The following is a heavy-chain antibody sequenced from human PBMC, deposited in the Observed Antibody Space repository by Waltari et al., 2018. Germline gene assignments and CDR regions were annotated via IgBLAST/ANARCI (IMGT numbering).Heavy chain of an antibody. CDR2: INGDGSST. CDR3: SRELQHGDFGRGRDY. CDR1: GFTFSSPC. V-gene: IGHV3-74*01. D-gene: IGHD4-17*01. J-gene: IGHJ4*02. Sequence: DVQLAESGGGLVQPGGSLRLSCAASGFTFSSPCLHWVRQAPGKGLVWVSRINGDGSSTSYADSVKGRFTISRDNAKNTLYLQMNSLRAEDTAVYYCSRELQHGDFGRGRDYWGQGTLVTVSS.